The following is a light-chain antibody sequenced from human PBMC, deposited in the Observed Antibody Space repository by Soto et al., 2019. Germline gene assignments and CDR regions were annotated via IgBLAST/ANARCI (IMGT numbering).Light chain of an antibody. CDR1: STDFVSYNR. Sequence: QSALTQPPSVSGSPGQSVTIPCTGTSTDFVSYNRVSWYQQPPGTAPKLMIYEVSKRPSGVPDRFSGSKSGNTASLTISGLQAADEADYYCSLYTSENAYVFGTGTKV. V-gene: IGLV2-18*01. CDR3: SLYTSENAYV. CDR2: EVS. J-gene: IGLJ1*01.